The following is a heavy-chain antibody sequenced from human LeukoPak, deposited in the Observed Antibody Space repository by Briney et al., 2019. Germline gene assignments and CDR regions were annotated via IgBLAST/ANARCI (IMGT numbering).Heavy chain of an antibody. CDR2: ISGSGGST. Sequence: PGGSLRLSCAASGFTFSSYAMSWVRQAPGKGLEWVSAISGSGGSTYYADSVKGRFTISRDNSKNTLYLQMNSLRAEDTAVYYCAKARAIRLGELSLFFDYWGQGTLVTVSS. V-gene: IGHV3-23*01. J-gene: IGHJ4*02. D-gene: IGHD3-16*02. CDR1: GFTFSSYA. CDR3: AKARAIRLGELSLFFDY.